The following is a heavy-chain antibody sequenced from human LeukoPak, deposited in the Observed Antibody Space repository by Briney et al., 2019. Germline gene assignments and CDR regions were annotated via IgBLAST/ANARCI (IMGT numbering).Heavy chain of an antibody. D-gene: IGHD3-10*01. J-gene: IGHJ4*02. Sequence: GGSLRLSCAASGFTFSDYYMSWIRQAPGKGLEWVSYISSSGSTIYYADSVKGRFTISRDNAKNSLCLQMNSLRVEDTAVYYCAKLAKYFYGSETYYFFEHWGQGTPVTASS. CDR2: ISSSGSTI. CDR3: AKLAKYFYGSETYYFFEH. CDR1: GFTFSDYY. V-gene: IGHV3-11*04.